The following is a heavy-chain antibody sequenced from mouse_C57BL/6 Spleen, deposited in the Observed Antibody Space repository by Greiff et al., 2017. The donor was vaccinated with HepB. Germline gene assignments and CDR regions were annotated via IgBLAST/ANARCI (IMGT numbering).Heavy chain of an antibody. CDR1: GYAFSSSW. CDR3: AREDYYGSSYEYYAMDY. J-gene: IGHJ4*01. D-gene: IGHD1-1*01. Sequence: VQLQQSGPELVKPGASVKISCKASGYAFSSSWMNWVKQRPGKGLEWIGRIYPGDGDTNYNGKIKGRATLTADKSSSTAYLQLSSLTSEDTAVYFCAREDYYGSSYEYYAMDYWGQGTSVTVSS. V-gene: IGHV1-82*01. CDR2: IYPGDGDT.